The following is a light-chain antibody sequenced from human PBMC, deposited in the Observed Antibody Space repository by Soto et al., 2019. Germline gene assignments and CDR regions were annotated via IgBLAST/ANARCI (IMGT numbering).Light chain of an antibody. CDR3: QVWDGSSDHEEWV. CDR1: NIGSKS. Sequence: SYELTQPPSLSLAPGQTATITCGGNNIGSKSVHWYQHKPGQAPVLVVYDDSDRPSGIPERFSGSNSGNTAALTISRVEAWDEADYYCQVWDGSSDHEEWVFGGGTKLTVL. J-gene: IGLJ3*02. V-gene: IGLV3-21*02. CDR2: DDS.